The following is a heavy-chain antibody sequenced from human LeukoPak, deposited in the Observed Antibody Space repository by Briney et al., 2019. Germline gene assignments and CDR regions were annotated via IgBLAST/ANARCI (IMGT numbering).Heavy chain of an antibody. CDR2: ISGYNGNT. CDR1: GYTFTSYG. Sequence: ASVKVSCKASGYTFTSYGISWVRQAPGQGLEWMGWISGYNGNTNYAQNLQGRVTMTTDTSTTTAYMELRSLRSDDTAVYYCARHRDFWSKPDAFDIWGQGTVVTVSS. V-gene: IGHV1-18*01. CDR3: ARHRDFWSKPDAFDI. J-gene: IGHJ3*02. D-gene: IGHD3-3*01.